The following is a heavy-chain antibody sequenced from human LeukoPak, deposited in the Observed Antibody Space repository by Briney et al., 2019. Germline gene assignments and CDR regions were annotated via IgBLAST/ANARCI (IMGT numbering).Heavy chain of an antibody. V-gene: IGHV3-23*01. CDR1: GFTFSSYA. CDR3: ARDYGMVATPPDAFDI. Sequence: GGSLRLSCAASGFTFSSYAMSWVRQAPGKGLEWVSAISGSGGSTYYADSVKGRFTISRDNSKNTLYLQMNSLRAEDTAVYYCARDYGMVATPPDAFDIWGQGTMVTVSS. D-gene: IGHD5-12*01. CDR2: ISGSGGST. J-gene: IGHJ3*02.